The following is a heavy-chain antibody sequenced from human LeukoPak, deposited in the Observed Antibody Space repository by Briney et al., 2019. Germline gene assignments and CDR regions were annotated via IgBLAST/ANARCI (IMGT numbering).Heavy chain of an antibody. J-gene: IGHJ4*02. CDR3: ARNGFEATISLFDY. Sequence: SVKVSCKASGGTFSSYAISWVRQAPGQGLEWMGGIIPIFGTANYAQKFRGRVTITADESTSTAYMELSSLRSEDTAVYYCARNGFEATISLFDYWGQGTLVTVSS. D-gene: IGHD5-12*01. CDR2: IIPIFGTA. CDR1: GGTFSSYA. V-gene: IGHV1-69*13.